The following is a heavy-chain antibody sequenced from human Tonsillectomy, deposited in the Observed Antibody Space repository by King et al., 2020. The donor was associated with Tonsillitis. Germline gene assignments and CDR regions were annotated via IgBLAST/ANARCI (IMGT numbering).Heavy chain of an antibody. D-gene: IGHD6-6*01. CDR2: ISYDGSNK. CDR1: GFTFSSYG. V-gene: IGHV3-30*18. CDR3: AKDGVGSSSFSIVTHYYYYYGMDV. Sequence: VQLVESGGGVVQPGRSLRLSCAASGFTFSSYGMHWVRQAPGKGLEWVAVISYDGSNKYYADSVKGRFTISRDNSKNTLYLQMNSLRAEDTAVYYCAKDGVGSSSFSIVTHYYYYYGMDVWGQGTTVTVSS. J-gene: IGHJ6*02.